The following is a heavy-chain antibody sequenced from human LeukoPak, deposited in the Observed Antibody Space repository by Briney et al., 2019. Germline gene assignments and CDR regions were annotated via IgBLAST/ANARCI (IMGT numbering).Heavy chain of an antibody. D-gene: IGHD6-6*01. CDR3: ARVREPLLVDY. CDR1: GYTFTSYG. Sequence: EASVKVSCKASGYTFTSYGISWVRQAPGQGLEWMGCISAYNGNTNYAQKLQGRVTMTTDTSTSTAYMELRSLRSDDTAVYYCARVREPLLVDYWGQGTLVTVSS. V-gene: IGHV1-18*01. CDR2: ISAYNGNT. J-gene: IGHJ4*02.